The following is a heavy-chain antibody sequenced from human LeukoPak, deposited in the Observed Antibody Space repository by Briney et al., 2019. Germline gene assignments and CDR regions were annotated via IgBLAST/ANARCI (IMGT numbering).Heavy chain of an antibody. J-gene: IGHJ5*02. Sequence: ASVKVSCKASGYSFTGYYMHWVRQAPGQGLEWMGWINPNSGGTNYAQKIQGRVTMTRDTSISTAYMELSSLRYDDTAVYYCATNILVRDIINWFDPWGQGTLVTVSS. D-gene: IGHD3-10*01. CDR3: ATNILVRDIINWFDP. CDR2: INPNSGGT. V-gene: IGHV1-2*02. CDR1: GYSFTGYY.